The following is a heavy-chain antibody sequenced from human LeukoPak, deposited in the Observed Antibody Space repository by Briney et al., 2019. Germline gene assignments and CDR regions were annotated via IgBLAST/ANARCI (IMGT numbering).Heavy chain of an antibody. V-gene: IGHV4-59*08. CDR2: IHYSGTT. Sequence: SETLSLTCTVSGGSISTYYWSWIRQPPGKGLEWIGFIHYSGTTNYNPSLKSRATISTDTSKNQFSLKLSSVTAADTAVYYCARAETYPYGSGSYYHGHFDYWGQGTLVTVSS. CDR1: GGSISTYY. D-gene: IGHD3-10*01. CDR3: ARAETYPYGSGSYYHGHFDY. J-gene: IGHJ4*02.